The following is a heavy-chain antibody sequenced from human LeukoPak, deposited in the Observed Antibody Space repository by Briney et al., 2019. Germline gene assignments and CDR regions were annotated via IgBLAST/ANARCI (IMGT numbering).Heavy chain of an antibody. Sequence: GASVKVSCKASGYTFTNYYIHWVRQAPGQGLEWMGIINPSGGGTSYAQKFQGRVTMNRDTSTSTVYMELSSLRSEDAAVYYCARPGHSSGSYYPDYWGQGTLVTVSS. J-gene: IGHJ4*02. D-gene: IGHD3-22*01. CDR3: ARPGHSSGSYYPDY. V-gene: IGHV1-46*01. CDR1: GYTFTNYY. CDR2: INPSGGGT.